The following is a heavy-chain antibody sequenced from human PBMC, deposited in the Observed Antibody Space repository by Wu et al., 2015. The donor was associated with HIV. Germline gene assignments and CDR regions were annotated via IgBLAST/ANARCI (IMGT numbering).Heavy chain of an antibody. CDR2: IYYSGST. J-gene: IGHJ1*01. CDR3: ARVGFHGYYGSGSYSPAFGGYFQH. CDR1: GGSISSGDYY. D-gene: IGHD3-10*01. V-gene: IGHV4-30-4*08. Sequence: QVQLQESGPGLVKPSQTLSLTCTVSGGSISSGDYYWSWIRQPPGKGLEWIGYIYYSGSTYYNPSLKSRVTISVDTSKNQFSLKLSSVTAADTAVYYCARVGFHGYYGSGSYSPAFGGYFQHWGQGTLVTVSS.